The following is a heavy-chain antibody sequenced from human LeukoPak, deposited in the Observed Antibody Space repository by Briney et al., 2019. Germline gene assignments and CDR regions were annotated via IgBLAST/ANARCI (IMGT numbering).Heavy chain of an antibody. D-gene: IGHD5-18*01. CDR2: ISYDGSNK. V-gene: IGHV3-30-3*01. CDR3: ARDGAIQLWPNFDY. Sequence: PGGSLRLSCAASGFTFSNYAMHWVRQAPGKGLEWVAVISYDGSNKYYADSVKGRFTISRDNSKNTLYLQMNSLRAEDTAVYYCARDGAIQLWPNFDYWGQGTLVTVSS. CDR1: GFTFSNYA. J-gene: IGHJ4*02.